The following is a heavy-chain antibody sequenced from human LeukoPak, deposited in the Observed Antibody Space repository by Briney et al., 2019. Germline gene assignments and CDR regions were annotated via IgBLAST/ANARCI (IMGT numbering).Heavy chain of an antibody. D-gene: IGHD3-22*01. CDR1: GGSFSGYY. Sequence: SETLSLTCAVYGGSFSGYYWSWIRQPPGKGLEWIGEINHSGSTNYNPSLKSRVTISVDTSKNQFSPKLSSVTAADTAVYYCARGLTEVVVITTGAIDAFDIWGQGTMVTVSS. CDR2: INHSGST. V-gene: IGHV4-34*01. CDR3: ARGLTEVVVITTGAIDAFDI. J-gene: IGHJ3*02.